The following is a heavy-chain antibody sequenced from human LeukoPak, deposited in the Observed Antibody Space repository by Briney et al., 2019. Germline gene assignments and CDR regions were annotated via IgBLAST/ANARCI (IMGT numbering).Heavy chain of an antibody. Sequence: AGGSLRLSCAASGITFSQYSMNWVRQAPGKGLQWLSYIESATDVVYYADSVKGRFTISRDNAKDSLFLQMNSLRDEDTATYYCVRAPEGNYGPYYFDYWGQGTLVTVSS. D-gene: IGHD3-10*01. CDR3: VRAPEGNYGPYYFDY. J-gene: IGHJ4*02. V-gene: IGHV3-48*02. CDR1: GITFSQYS. CDR2: IESATDVV.